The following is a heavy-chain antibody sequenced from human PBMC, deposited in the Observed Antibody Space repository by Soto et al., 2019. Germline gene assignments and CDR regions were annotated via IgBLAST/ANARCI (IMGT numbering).Heavy chain of an antibody. Sequence: SQTLSLTCAISGDSVSSNSAAWNWIRQSPSRGLEWLGRTYYRSKWYNDYAVSVQGRITINPDTSKNQFSLQLNSVTPEDTAVYYWARVPRTVRPPIDYRGQGTVVTLAS. V-gene: IGHV6-1*01. CDR1: GDSVSSNSAA. CDR2: TYYRSKWYN. D-gene: IGHD2-2*01. CDR3: ARVPRTVRPPIDY. J-gene: IGHJ4*02.